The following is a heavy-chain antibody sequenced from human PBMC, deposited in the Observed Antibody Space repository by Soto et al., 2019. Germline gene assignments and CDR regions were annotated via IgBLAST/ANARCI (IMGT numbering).Heavy chain of an antibody. Sequence: EASVKVSCKASGYTFTSYGISWVRQAPGQGLEWMGWISAYNGNTNYAQKLQGRVTMTTDTSTSTAYMELRSLRSDDTAVYYCARVWREYYDNGLYSYYYYGMDVWGQGTTVTVSS. V-gene: IGHV1-18*01. CDR2: ISAYNGNT. J-gene: IGHJ6*02. CDR1: GYTFTSYG. CDR3: ARVWREYYDNGLYSYYYYGMDV. D-gene: IGHD3-22*01.